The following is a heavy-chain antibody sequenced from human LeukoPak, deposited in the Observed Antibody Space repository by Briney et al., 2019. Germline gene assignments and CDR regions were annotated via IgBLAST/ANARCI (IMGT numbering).Heavy chain of an antibody. CDR2: ISGSGGST. CDR3: ARDPFFYGSGSYDLDY. V-gene: IGHV3-23*01. Sequence: PGGSLRLSCAASGFTVSSNEMSWVRQAPGKGLEWVSAISGSGGSTYYADSVKGRFTISRDNSKNTLYLQMNSLRAEDTAVYYCARDPFFYGSGSYDLDYWGQGTLVIVSS. J-gene: IGHJ4*02. D-gene: IGHD3-10*01. CDR1: GFTVSSNE.